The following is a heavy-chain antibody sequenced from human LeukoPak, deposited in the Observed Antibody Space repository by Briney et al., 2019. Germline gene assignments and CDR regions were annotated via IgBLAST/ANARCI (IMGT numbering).Heavy chain of an antibody. CDR2: ISYDGSNK. Sequence: AGGSLRLSCAASGFTFSSYAMHWVRQAPGKGLEWVAVISYDGSNKYYADSVKGRFTISRDSSKNTLYLQMNSLRAEDTAVYYCARDWGSTFDYWGQGTLVTVSS. D-gene: IGHD3-16*01. J-gene: IGHJ4*02. CDR3: ARDWGSTFDY. V-gene: IGHV3-30-3*01. CDR1: GFTFSSYA.